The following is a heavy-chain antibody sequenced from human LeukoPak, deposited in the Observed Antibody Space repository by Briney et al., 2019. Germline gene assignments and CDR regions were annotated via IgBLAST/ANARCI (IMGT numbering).Heavy chain of an antibody. J-gene: IGHJ6*03. Sequence: SETLSLTCTVSGGSISSYYWNWIRQPPGKGLEWIGYVYYSGSTNYNPSLKSRVTISVDTSKNQLSLRLSSVTAADRAVYYCAREGPAASTFFYYFMDVWGKGTTVTVSS. CDR2: VYYSGST. D-gene: IGHD2-2*01. V-gene: IGHV4-59*12. CDR3: AREGPAASTFFYYFMDV. CDR1: GGSISSYY.